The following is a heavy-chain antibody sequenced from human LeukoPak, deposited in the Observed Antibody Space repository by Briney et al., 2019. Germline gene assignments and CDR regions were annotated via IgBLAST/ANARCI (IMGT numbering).Heavy chain of an antibody. CDR3: VREGSLDDFDY. Sequence: PGGSLRLSCVASGFTFSNYEVNWVRQAPGKGPEWVSYITKTGNSKYYADSVKGRFTVSRDDANKSLYLQMDSLGAEDTAVYYCVREGSLDDFDYWGQGTLVTVSS. D-gene: IGHD3-9*01. V-gene: IGHV3-48*03. J-gene: IGHJ4*02. CDR1: GFTFSNYE. CDR2: ITKTGNSK.